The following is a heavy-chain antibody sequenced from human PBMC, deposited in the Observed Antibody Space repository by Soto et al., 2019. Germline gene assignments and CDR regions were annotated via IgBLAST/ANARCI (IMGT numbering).Heavy chain of an antibody. CDR1: GLTFSSYG. V-gene: IGHV3-33*01. CDR2: IWYDGSNK. D-gene: IGHD6-13*01. Sequence: QVQLVESGGGVVQPGRSLRLSCAASGLTFSSYGMHWVRQAPGKGLEWVAVIWYDGSNKYYADSVKGRFTISRDNSKNTLYLQMNSLRAEDTAVYYCTLAAAGTSYGMDVWGQGTTVTVSS. J-gene: IGHJ6*02. CDR3: TLAAAGTSYGMDV.